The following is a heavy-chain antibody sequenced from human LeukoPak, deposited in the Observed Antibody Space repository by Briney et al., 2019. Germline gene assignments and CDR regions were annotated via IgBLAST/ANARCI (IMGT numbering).Heavy chain of an antibody. Sequence: GGSLRLSCAASGFTFSSYAMSWVRQAPGKGLEWVSGISGSGGSTYYADSVKGRFTISRDNSKNTLYLQMNSLRAEDTAVYYCAKGYCSSTSCYKGGFDYWGQGTLVTVSS. J-gene: IGHJ4*02. V-gene: IGHV3-23*01. CDR2: ISGSGGST. CDR1: GFTFSSYA. D-gene: IGHD2-2*02. CDR3: AKGYCSSTSCYKGGFDY.